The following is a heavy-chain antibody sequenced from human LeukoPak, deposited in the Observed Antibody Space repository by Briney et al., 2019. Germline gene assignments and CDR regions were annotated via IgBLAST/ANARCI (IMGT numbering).Heavy chain of an antibody. CDR3: ANRGSPGAFDI. J-gene: IGHJ3*02. V-gene: IGHV3-7*03. CDR1: GFTFSSYW. D-gene: IGHD1-26*01. CDR2: IKQDGSEK. Sequence: GGSLRLSCAASGFTFSSYWMTWIRQAPGKGLEWVANIKQDGSEKYYVDSVKGRFTISRDSSKNTLYLQMNSLRAEDTAVYYCANRGSPGAFDIWGQGTMVTVS.